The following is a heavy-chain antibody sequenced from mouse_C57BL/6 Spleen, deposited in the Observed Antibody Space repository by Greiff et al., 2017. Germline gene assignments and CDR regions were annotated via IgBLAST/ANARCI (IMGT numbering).Heavy chain of an antibody. CDR2: IDPSDSET. V-gene: IGHV1-52*01. CDR3: ARSLLTTVVATDFDY. CDR1: GYTFTSYW. J-gene: IGHJ2*01. Sequence: QVQLQQPGAELVRPGSSVKLSCKASGYTFTSYWMHWVKQRPIQGLEWIGNIDPSDSETHYNQKFKDKATLTVDKSSSTAYMQLSSLTSEDSAVYYCARSLLTTVVATDFDYWGQGTTLTVSS. D-gene: IGHD1-1*01.